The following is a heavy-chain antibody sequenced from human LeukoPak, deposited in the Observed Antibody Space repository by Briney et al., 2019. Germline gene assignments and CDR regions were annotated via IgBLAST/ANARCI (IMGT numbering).Heavy chain of an antibody. CDR1: GFTFSDYA. J-gene: IGHJ5*02. CDR3: TRHGNYYDSSGYNWFDP. Sequence: GGSLRLSCAASGFTFSDYAMTWVRQAPGKGLQWVSGISGSGASTYYGDSVKGRFIISRDNSKNTLYLQIDSLKTEDTAVYYCTRHGNYYDSSGYNWFDPWGQGTLVTVSS. CDR2: ISGSGAST. V-gene: IGHV3-23*01. D-gene: IGHD3-22*01.